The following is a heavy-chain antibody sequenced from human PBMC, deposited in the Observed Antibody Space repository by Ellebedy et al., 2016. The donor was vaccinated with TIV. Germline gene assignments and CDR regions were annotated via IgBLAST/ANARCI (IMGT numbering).Heavy chain of an antibody. J-gene: IGHJ4*02. D-gene: IGHD3-10*01. CDR3: ARGGENPGLKYFDS. CDR2: IYYNGKT. V-gene: IGHV4-30-4*01. Sequence: SETLSLTCSVSGNSISSRDYYWSWIRQPPGTGLEWIGYIYYNGKTYSNPSVKSRLTIAVDRSKKQFSLKLSSVTAADTAVYFCARGGENPGLKYFDSWGQGTLVSVSS. CDR1: GNSISSRDYY.